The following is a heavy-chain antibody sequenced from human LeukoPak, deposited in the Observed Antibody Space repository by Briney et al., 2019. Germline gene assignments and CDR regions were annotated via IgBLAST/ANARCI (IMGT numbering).Heavy chain of an antibody. CDR3: AKDGLEGFGELLYYFDY. CDR1: GFTFTSYG. J-gene: IGHJ4*02. CDR2: IRYDGSNK. V-gene: IGHV3-30*02. Sequence: PGRSLRLSCAASGFTFTSYGMHWVRQAPGKGLEWVAFIRYDGSNKYYADSVKGRFTISRDNSKNTLYLQMNSLRAEDTAVYYCAKDGLEGFGELLYYFDYWGQGTLVTVSS. D-gene: IGHD3-10*01.